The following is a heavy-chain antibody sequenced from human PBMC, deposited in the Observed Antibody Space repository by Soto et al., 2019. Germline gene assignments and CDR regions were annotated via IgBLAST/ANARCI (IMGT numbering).Heavy chain of an antibody. V-gene: IGHV1-69*06. CDR1: GGTFSSYA. CDR3: ARVGVPLVSDTTIYYGMDV. CDR2: IIPIFGTA. D-gene: IGHD5-12*01. Sequence: SVKVSCKASGGTFSSYAISWVRQAPGQGLEWMGGIIPIFGTANYAQKFQGRVTITADKSTSTAYMELSSLRSEDTAVYYCARVGVPLVSDTTIYYGMDVRGPGTTVTGPS. J-gene: IGHJ6*01.